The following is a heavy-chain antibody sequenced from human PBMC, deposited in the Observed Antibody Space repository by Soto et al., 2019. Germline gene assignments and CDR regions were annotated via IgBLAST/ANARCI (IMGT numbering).Heavy chain of an antibody. V-gene: IGHV4-31*03. D-gene: IGHD1-1*01. CDR3: AREETGNDALDI. CDR2: INYSGST. J-gene: IGHJ3*02. Sequence: SETLSLTCTVSGGSISSGGYYWSWIRQHPGKGLEWIGYINYSGSTYYKPSLRSRVTISLDTSKNQFSLNLRSVTDADTAIYYCAREETGNDALDIWGQGTLVTVSS. CDR1: GGSISSGGYY.